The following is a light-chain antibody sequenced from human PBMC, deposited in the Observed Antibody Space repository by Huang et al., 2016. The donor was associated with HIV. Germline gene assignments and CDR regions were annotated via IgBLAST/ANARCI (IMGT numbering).Light chain of an antibody. CDR1: QSISTN. J-gene: IGKJ4*01. CDR3: QQYNEWPLT. V-gene: IGKV3-15*01. Sequence: EIVLTQSPATLSVSPGERVTLSCGASQSISTNLAWYPQRPGQTPRLIIYGASTRATGIPARFSGSGAGTGFTLTISSLQFEDFAVYYCQQYNEWPLTFGGGTTAESK. CDR2: GAS.